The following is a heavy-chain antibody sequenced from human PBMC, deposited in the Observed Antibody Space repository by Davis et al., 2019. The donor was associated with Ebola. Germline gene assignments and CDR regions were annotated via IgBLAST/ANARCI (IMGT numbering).Heavy chain of an antibody. J-gene: IGHJ2*01. CDR3: ARVATMVTRADWYFDL. CDR2: IGTGGDT. CDR1: GFTFSSYD. D-gene: IGHD4/OR15-4a*01. Sequence: GESLKISCAASGFTFSSYDMHWVRQATGKGLQWVSGIGTGGDTYYPGSVKGRFTISRENAKNSLYLQMNSLRAGDTAVYYCARVATMVTRADWYFDLWGRGTQVTVSS. V-gene: IGHV3-13*01.